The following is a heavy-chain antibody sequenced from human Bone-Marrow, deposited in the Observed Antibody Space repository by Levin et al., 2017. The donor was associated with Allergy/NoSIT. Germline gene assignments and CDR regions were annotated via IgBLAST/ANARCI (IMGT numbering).Heavy chain of an antibody. Sequence: SETLSLTCTVSSTSINSHYWSWIRQSPGKGLEWLGYIFYSGSTTYNPSLKSRVTISVDTSKNQFSLTLTSVTAADTAIYYCARVKTVASRDYWGRGMPVTVSS. CDR1: STSINSHY. J-gene: IGHJ4*01. D-gene: IGHD2-2*01. CDR3: ARVKTVASRDY. V-gene: IGHV4-59*11. CDR2: IFYSGST.